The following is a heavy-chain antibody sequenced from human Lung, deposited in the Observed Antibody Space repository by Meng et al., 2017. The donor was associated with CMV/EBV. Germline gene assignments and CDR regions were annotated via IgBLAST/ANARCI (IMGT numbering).Heavy chain of an antibody. J-gene: IGHJ4*02. CDR3: TRWHSGSNFDY. V-gene: IGHV3-49*04. D-gene: IGHD1-26*01. CDR2: IRRKGYGGTT. CDR1: GFTFGDFA. Sequence: GGSLRLXCTASGFTFGDFAMTWVRQAPGKGLEWVGFIRRKGYGGTTEYAASVKGRFTISRDDSKSIAYLQMNSLKTEDTAVYYCTRWHSGSNFDYWGQGTLVTVSS.